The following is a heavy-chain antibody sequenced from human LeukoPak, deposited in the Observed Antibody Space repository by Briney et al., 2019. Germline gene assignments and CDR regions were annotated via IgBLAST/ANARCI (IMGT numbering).Heavy chain of an antibody. CDR3: AKTLPAAVYYFDY. J-gene: IGHJ4*02. V-gene: IGHV3-30*18. D-gene: IGHD2-2*01. CDR2: ISYDGSNK. CDR1: GFTFSSYG. Sequence: PGRSLRLSCAASGFTFSSYGIHWVRQAPGKGLEWVAVISYDGSNKHYADSVKGRFTISRDNSKNTLYLQMNSLRAEDTAVYYCAKTLPAAVYYFDYWGQGTLVTVSS.